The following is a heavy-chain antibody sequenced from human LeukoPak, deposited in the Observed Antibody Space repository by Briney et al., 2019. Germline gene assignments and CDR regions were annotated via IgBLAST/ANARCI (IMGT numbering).Heavy chain of an antibody. D-gene: IGHD6-13*01. CDR1: GGSISSYY. Sequence: SETLSLTCTVSGGSISSYYWSWIRQPPGKGLEWIGYIYYSGSTNHNPSLKSRVTISVDTSKNQFSLRLSSVTAADTAVYYCARARTSQQLVPIIWFDPWGQGTLVTVSS. V-gene: IGHV4-59*01. CDR3: ARARTSQQLVPIIWFDP. CDR2: IYYSGST. J-gene: IGHJ5*02.